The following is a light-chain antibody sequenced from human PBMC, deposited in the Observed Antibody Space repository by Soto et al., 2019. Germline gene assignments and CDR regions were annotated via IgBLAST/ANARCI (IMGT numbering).Light chain of an antibody. Sequence: DIHMTQSPATLSASVGERVTITCRASQSVSNWLAWYQHKPGKAPKLLIYDVSSLESGVPSRFSGSGSGTEFILTISSLQPDDFATYYCQQYDSYSWTFGQGTKVDIK. CDR1: QSVSNW. V-gene: IGKV1-5*01. CDR2: DVS. CDR3: QQYDSYSWT. J-gene: IGKJ1*01.